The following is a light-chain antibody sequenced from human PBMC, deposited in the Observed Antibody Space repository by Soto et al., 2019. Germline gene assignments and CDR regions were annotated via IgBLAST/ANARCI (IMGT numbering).Light chain of an antibody. CDR1: QGIGSN. V-gene: IGKV1-9*01. CDR2: GAS. Sequence: IQFTQSPSSLSASGGDRVTITCRASQGIGSNLAWYLQKPGEAPKLLVYGASTLQGGVPSRFSGSGSGTLFTLTITSLQPEDFATYFCQQSNSYPLTFVGGTKV. J-gene: IGKJ4*01. CDR3: QQSNSYPLT.